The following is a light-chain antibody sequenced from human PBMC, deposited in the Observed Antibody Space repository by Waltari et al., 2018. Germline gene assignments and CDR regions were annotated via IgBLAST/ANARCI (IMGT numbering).Light chain of an antibody. CDR1: QSVSSTY. V-gene: IGKV3-20*01. CDR3: QVYGDLRDT. J-gene: IGKJ2*01. Sequence: EIILTQSPGTLSLSPGERATLSCRASQSVSSTYVGWYQQKSGQAPRLDIYGGSSRATGIPDRFSGSASGTDFTLTISRLEPEDVAVYFCQVYGDLRDTFGQGTKLEIK. CDR2: GGS.